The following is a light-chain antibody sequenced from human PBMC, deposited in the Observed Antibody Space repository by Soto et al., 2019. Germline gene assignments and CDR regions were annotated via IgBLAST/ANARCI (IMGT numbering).Light chain of an antibody. CDR2: EVT. CDR1: RSDVGGYNY. Sequence: QSDLTQPASVSGSPGQSITISCTGTRSDVGGYNYVSWYQHHPGKAPKLIIYEVTNRPSGVSNRFSGSKSGNTASLTISGLQAEDEADYYCTSYTITTTLVLFGGGTKLTVL. CDR3: TSYTITTTLVL. J-gene: IGLJ3*02. V-gene: IGLV2-14*01.